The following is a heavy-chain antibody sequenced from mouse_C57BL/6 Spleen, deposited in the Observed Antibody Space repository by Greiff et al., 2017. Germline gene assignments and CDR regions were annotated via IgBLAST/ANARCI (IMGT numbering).Heavy chain of an antibody. CDR2: VYPRSGNT. J-gene: IGHJ4*01. D-gene: IGHD1-1*01. CDR3: ARCLYGSSPSRAMDY. V-gene: IGHV1-81*01. CDR1: GYTFTSYG. Sequence: VQLQQSGAELARPGASVKLSCKASGYTFTSYGISWVKQRTGPGLEWIGEVYPRSGNTYYNEKFKGKATLTADKSSSTAYMELRSLTSEDSAVYFCARCLYGSSPSRAMDYWGQGTSVTVSS.